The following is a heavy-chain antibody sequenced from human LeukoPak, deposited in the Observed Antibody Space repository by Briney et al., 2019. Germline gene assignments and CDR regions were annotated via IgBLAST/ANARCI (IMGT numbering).Heavy chain of an antibody. Sequence: GESLRLSCAASGFTFSSYEINWVRQTPGKGLEWVSYISRSGSTIYYADSVKGRFTISRDNAKNSLYLQMSSLRAEDTAVYYCGSGYDIDYWGQGILVTVSP. CDR1: GFTFSSYE. CDR2: ISRSGSTI. D-gene: IGHD2-2*01. J-gene: IGHJ4*02. V-gene: IGHV3-48*03. CDR3: GSGYDIDY.